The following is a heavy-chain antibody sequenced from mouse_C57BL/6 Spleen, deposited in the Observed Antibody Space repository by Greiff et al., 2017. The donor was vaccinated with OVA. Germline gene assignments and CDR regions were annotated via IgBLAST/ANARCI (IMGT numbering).Heavy chain of an antibody. V-gene: IGHV1-55*01. CDR1: GYTFTSYW. CDR2: IYPGSGST. Sequence: QVQPQQSGAELVKPGASVKMSCKASGYTFTSYWITWVKQRPGQGLEWIGDIYPGSGSTNYNEKFKSKATLTVDTSSSTAYMQLSSLTSEDSAVYYCYYYGSSYWYFDVWGTGTTVTVSS. J-gene: IGHJ1*03. CDR3: YYYGSSYWYFDV. D-gene: IGHD1-1*01.